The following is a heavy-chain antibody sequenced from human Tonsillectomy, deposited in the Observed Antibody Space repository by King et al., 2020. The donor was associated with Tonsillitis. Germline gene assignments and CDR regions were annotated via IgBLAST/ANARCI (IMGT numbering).Heavy chain of an antibody. J-gene: IGHJ6*02. Sequence: VQLVESGGGVVQPGRSLRLSCVVSGFTFSSYGMHWVRQAPGKGLQWVAVISYDGGNKYYADSVKGRFTISRDESKNTLYLQMSSLRHEDTAVYYCATDWVRGVIYYYNGMDVWGQGPTVTVSS. CDR1: GFTFSSYG. CDR2: ISYDGGNK. V-gene: IGHV3-30*03. D-gene: IGHD3-10*01. CDR3: ATDWVRGVIYYYNGMDV.